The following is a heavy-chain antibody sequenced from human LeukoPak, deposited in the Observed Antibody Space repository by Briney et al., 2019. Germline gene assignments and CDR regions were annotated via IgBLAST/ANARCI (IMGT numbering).Heavy chain of an antibody. J-gene: IGHJ4*02. CDR3: ARRSWYYYDSSGHFDY. V-gene: IGHV4-39*01. CDR1: GGSISSSSYY. Sequence: SETLSLTCTVSGGSISSSSYYWGWIRQPPGKGLEWIGSIYYSGSTYYNPSLKSRDTISVDTSKNQFSLKLSSVTAADTAVYYCARRSWYYYDSSGHFDYWGQGTLVTVSS. CDR2: IYYSGST. D-gene: IGHD3-22*01.